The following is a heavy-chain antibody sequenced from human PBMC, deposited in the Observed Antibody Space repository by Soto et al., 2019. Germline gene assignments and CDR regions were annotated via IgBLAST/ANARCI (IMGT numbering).Heavy chain of an antibody. J-gene: IGHJ4*02. CDR2: IYNDGTYS. D-gene: IGHD3-10*01. Sequence: EGSLRLSCAASGFIFKMYWMHWVRQSPGKGLVLISRIYNDGTYSDYADSVRGRLTISRDNVNDTLYLQMNNLRAEDSGLYYCTKGPRPISTGTGANWGQGTQVTVP. CDR1: GFIFKMYW. V-gene: IGHV3-74*01. CDR3: TKGPRPISTGTGAN.